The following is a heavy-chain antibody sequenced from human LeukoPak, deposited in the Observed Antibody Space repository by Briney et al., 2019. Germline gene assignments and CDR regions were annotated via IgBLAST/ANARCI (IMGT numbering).Heavy chain of an antibody. CDR2: VYYTGST. J-gene: IGHJ4*02. CDR3: ALSKYGDYVDY. D-gene: IGHD4-17*01. V-gene: IGHV4-59*08. CDR1: GGTLNSFY. Sequence: PSETLSLTCTVSGGTLNSFYWNWIRQPPGKGLEWIGYVYYTGSTSYNPSLKSRVTISGDTSKNQFSLKPSSVTAADTAVYYCALSKYGDYVDYWGQGTLVTVSS.